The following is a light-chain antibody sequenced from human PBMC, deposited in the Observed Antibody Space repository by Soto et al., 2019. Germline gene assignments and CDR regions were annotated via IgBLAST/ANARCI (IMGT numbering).Light chain of an antibody. J-gene: IGKJ2*01. CDR1: QSVSSS. CDR2: GAF. V-gene: IGKV3-15*01. Sequence: EIVLTQSPGTLSLSPGERATLSCRTSQSVSSSYIAWYQQKPGQAPRLLIYGAFMRATGIPVRFSGSVSGTEFTLTISSLQSEDFAVYYCQQYNSWPPRYTFGQGTKLEIK. CDR3: QQYNSWPPRYT.